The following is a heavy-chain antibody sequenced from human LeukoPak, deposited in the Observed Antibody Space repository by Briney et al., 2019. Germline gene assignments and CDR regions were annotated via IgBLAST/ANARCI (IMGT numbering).Heavy chain of an antibody. D-gene: IGHD6-19*01. CDR1: GFTFTTDS. CDR3: ARDLSNGRSFDY. J-gene: IGHJ4*02. Sequence: PGGSLRISCAASGFTFTTDSMHWVRQTPGKGLEWVAVISYDGNNKFYEDSLKGRFTISRDNSKNTLYLEMNSLRAEDTAVYYCARDLSNGRSFDYWGQGTLVTVSS. V-gene: IGHV3-30-3*01. CDR2: ISYDGNNK.